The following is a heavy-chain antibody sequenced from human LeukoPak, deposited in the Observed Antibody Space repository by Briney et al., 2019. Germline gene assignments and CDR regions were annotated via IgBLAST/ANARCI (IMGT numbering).Heavy chain of an antibody. J-gene: IGHJ4*02. Sequence: SETLSLTCTVSSGSISSYLWAWIRQPAGKTLEWLGRIYSTGDTDYNPSLKSRVTMSVDTSKNQFSLNLGSVTTADTAFYYCARNGYTKSWTHLDYWGQGILVSVSS. CDR3: ARNGYTKSWTHLDY. CDR1: SGSISSYL. V-gene: IGHV4-4*07. CDR2: IYSTGDT. D-gene: IGHD3/OR15-3a*01.